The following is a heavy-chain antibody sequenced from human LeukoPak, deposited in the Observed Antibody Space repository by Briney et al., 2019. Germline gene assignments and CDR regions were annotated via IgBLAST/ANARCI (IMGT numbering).Heavy chain of an antibody. CDR3: ARVCITMIVVDDAFDI. V-gene: IGHV4-34*01. D-gene: IGHD3-22*01. CDR2: INHSGST. Sequence: PSETLSLTCAVYGGSFSGYYWSWIRQPPGKGLEWIGEINHSGSTNYNPSLKSRVTIPVGTSKNQFSLKLSSVTAADTAVYYCARVCITMIVVDDAFDIWGQGTMVTVSS. J-gene: IGHJ3*02. CDR1: GGSFSGYY.